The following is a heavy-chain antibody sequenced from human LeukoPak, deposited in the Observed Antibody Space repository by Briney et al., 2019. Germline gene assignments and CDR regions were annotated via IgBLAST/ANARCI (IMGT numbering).Heavy chain of an antibody. V-gene: IGHV3-15*01. CDR3: TTDTPRDDFWSGYFPDAFDI. CDR1: GFTFSNAW. D-gene: IGHD3-3*01. CDR2: IKSKTDGGTT. J-gene: IGHJ3*02. Sequence: GGSLRLSCAASGFTFSNAWMSWVRQAPGKGLEWVGRIKSKTDGGTTDYAAPVKGRFTISRDDSKNTLYLQMNSLKTEDTAVYYCTTDTPRDDFWSGYFPDAFDIWGQGTMVTVSS.